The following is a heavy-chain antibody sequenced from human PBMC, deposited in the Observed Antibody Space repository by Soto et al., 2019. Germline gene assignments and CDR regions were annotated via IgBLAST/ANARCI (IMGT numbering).Heavy chain of an antibody. CDR2: ISYDGSNK. Sequence: GGSLRLSCAASGFTFSSYAMHWVRQAPGKGLEWVAVISYDGSNKYYADSVKGRFTISRDNSKNTLYLQMNSLRAEDTAVYYCARGSGYPGEYYGMDVWGQGTTVTVSS. J-gene: IGHJ6*02. CDR3: ARGSGYPGEYYGMDV. CDR1: GFTFSSYA. V-gene: IGHV3-30-3*01. D-gene: IGHD5-12*01.